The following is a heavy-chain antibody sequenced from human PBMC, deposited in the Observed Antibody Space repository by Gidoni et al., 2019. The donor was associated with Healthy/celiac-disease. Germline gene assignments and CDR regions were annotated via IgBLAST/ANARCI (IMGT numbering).Heavy chain of an antibody. J-gene: IGHJ5*02. CDR1: GYTFTSYG. D-gene: IGHD3-9*01. Sequence: QVQLVQSGAEVKKPGASVKVSCKASGYTFTSYGISWVRQAPGQGLEWMGWISAYNGNTNYAQKLQGRVTMTTDTSTSTAYMELRSLRSDDTAVYYCARDYNYDILTGYPYNWFDPWGQGTLVTVSS. CDR2: ISAYNGNT. CDR3: ARDYNYDILTGYPYNWFDP. V-gene: IGHV1-18*01.